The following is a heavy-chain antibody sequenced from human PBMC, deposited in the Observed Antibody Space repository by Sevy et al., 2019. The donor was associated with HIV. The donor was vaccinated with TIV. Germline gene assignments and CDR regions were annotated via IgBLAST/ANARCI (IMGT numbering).Heavy chain of an antibody. J-gene: IGHJ5*02. Sequence: GGSLRLSCAASGFTFSSYSMNWVRQAPGKGLEWVSSISSSSSYIYYADSVKGRFTISRDNAKNSLYLQMNSLRAEDTAVYYCARDKYCGGGSCQRWFDPWGQGTLVTVSS. CDR2: ISSSSSYI. CDR3: ARDKYCGGGSCQRWFDP. D-gene: IGHD2-15*01. V-gene: IGHV3-21*01. CDR1: GFTFSSYS.